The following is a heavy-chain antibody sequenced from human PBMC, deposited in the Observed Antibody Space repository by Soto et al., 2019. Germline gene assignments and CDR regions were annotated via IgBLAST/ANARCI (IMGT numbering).Heavy chain of an antibody. CDR2: IFSSGST. J-gene: IGHJ4*02. V-gene: IGHV4-4*07. D-gene: IGHD5-12*01. Sequence: SGALSLTCTVSGGSISSYYWSWIRQPPGKGLEWIGRIFSSGSTSFNPSLESRVAMSVDTSKNHFSLNLRSVTAADMAVYYCAREGSYSAYNFAHGIQLWSFDFWGQGALVTVSS. CDR1: GGSISSYY. CDR3: AREGSYSAYNFAHGIQLWSFDF.